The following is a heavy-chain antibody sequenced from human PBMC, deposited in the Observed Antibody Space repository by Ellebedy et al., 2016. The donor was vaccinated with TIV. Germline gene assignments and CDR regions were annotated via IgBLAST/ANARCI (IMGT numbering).Heavy chain of an antibody. J-gene: IGHJ4*02. CDR2: IIPIFGTA. Sequence: AASVKVSCKASGGTFSRDPISWVRQAPGHGFEWMGGIIPIFGTAKYAQKFQGRVTISADESTRTVFMEVSSLRSEDTAVYYCVRDLWGRGYYDAGGLYSVQWGQGTLVTVSS. D-gene: IGHD3-22*01. V-gene: IGHV1-69*13. CDR1: GGTFSRDP. CDR3: VRDLWGRGYYDAGGLYSVQ.